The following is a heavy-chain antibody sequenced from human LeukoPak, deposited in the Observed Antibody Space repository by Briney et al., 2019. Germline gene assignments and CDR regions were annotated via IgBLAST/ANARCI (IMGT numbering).Heavy chain of an antibody. CDR1: GGSISSSSYY. D-gene: IGHD5-24*01. Sequence: PSETLSLTCTVSGGSISSSSYYWGWIRQPPGKGLEWIGSIYYSGSTYYNPSLKSRVTISVDTSKNQFSLKLSSVTAADTAVYYCARMATGFYYYYYMDVWGKGTTVTVSS. V-gene: IGHV4-39*01. CDR3: ARMATGFYYYYYMDV. CDR2: IYYSGST. J-gene: IGHJ6*03.